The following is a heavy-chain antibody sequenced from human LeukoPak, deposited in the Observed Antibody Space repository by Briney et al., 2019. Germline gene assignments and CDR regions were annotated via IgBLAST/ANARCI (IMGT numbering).Heavy chain of an antibody. V-gene: IGHV3-21*01. CDR1: GFTFSSYS. CDR2: ISSSSSYI. CDR3: ARAKPGCSSTSCPSGY. D-gene: IGHD2-2*01. Sequence: TGGSLRLSCAASGFTFSSYSMNWVRQAPGKGLEWVSSISSSSSYIYYADSVKGRFTISRDDAKNSLYLQMNSLRAEDTAVYYCARAKPGCSSTSCPSGYWGQGTLVTVSS. J-gene: IGHJ4*02.